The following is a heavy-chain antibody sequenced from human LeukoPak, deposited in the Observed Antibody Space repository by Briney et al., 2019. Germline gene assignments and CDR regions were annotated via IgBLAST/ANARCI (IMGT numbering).Heavy chain of an antibody. V-gene: IGHV3-53*01. J-gene: IGHJ4*02. D-gene: IGHD6-19*01. CDR1: GFTVSSNY. CDR3: AKWAVSGRGFDY. CDR2: IYSGGST. Sequence: PGGSLRLSCAASGFTVSSNYMSWVRQAPGKGLEWVSVIYSGGSTYYADSVKGRFTISRDSSKNTLYLQMNSLRAEDTAVYYCAKWAVSGRGFDYWGQGTLVTVSS.